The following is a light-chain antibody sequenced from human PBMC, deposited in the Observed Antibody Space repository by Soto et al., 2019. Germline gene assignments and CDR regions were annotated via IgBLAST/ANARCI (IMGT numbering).Light chain of an antibody. CDR3: SSYAGSYTYVV. CDR1: SSDVGGYNY. Sequence: QSALTQPPSASGSPGQSVTISCIGTSSDVGGYNYVSWYQKNPGKAPRLMIYEVSKRPSGVPGRFSGSKSGNTASLTVSGLQAEDEADYYCSSYAGSYTYVVFGGGTKVTVL. J-gene: IGLJ2*01. CDR2: EVS. V-gene: IGLV2-8*01.